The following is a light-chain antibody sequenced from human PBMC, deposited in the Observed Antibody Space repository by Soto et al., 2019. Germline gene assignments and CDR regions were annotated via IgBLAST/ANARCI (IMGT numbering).Light chain of an antibody. V-gene: IGLV2-8*01. CDR1: SSDVVGYNY. J-gene: IGLJ3*02. CDR3: SSHAGINNVV. Sequence: QSVLTQPPSASGSPGQSVTISCTGTSSDVVGYNYVSWYQQHPGKAPRLMIYEVTKRPSGVPGRFSGSKSGNTASLTVSGLQAEDEADYYCSSHAGINNVVFGGGTKLTVL. CDR2: EVT.